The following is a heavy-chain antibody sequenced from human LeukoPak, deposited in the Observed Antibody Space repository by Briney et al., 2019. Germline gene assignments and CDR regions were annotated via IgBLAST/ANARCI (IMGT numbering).Heavy chain of an antibody. J-gene: IGHJ4*02. D-gene: IGHD3-10*01. CDR3: ARVRPEFGEPVVWYFDY. V-gene: IGHV4-4*02. CDR2: LYHSRST. Sequence: PSETLSLTCAVPGGSISSSNWWRWVRQPPGKGLEWIGELYHSRSTTYNPSLKSRVTISVDKSKNQFSLKLSSVTAADTAVYYCARVRPEFGEPVVWYFDYWGQGTLVTVSS. CDR1: GGSISSSNW.